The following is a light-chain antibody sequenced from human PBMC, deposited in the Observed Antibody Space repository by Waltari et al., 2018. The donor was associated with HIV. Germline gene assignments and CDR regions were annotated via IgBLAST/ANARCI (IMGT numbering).Light chain of an antibody. V-gene: IGLV4-69*01. CDR2: LNSDGSH. J-gene: IGLJ3*02. Sequence: HLVLTQSPSAPASLGASARLTCTLSSGHSSYAIAWPQQQPETGPRFLMKLNSDGSHNKGDGVPDRFSGSSSGAERYLTITSLQSDDEADYYCQTWGTGIQVFGGGTKLTVL. CDR3: QTWGTGIQV. CDR1: SGHSSYA.